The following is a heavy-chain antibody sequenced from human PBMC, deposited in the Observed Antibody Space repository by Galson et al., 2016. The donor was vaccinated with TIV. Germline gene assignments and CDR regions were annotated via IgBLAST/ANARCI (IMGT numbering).Heavy chain of an antibody. CDR2: IYSNGNT. CDR3: ARERRLCGNDCYLKYYYGMDD. J-gene: IGHJ6*02. CDR1: GLPVTENY. V-gene: IGHV3-66*03. D-gene: IGHD2-21*02. Sequence: SLRLSCAASGLPVTENYMTWVRQAPGKGLEWVTLIYSNGNTIYADSVKGRFTISRDNSKNMVYLQMNRLRTEDTAVYFCARERRLCGNDCYLKYYYGMDDWGQGTTVTVSS.